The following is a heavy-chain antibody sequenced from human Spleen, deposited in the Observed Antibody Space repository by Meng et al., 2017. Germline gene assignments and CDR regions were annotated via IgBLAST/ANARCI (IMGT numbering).Heavy chain of an antibody. CDR3: ASHGGSYYVGY. J-gene: IGHJ4*02. CDR1: GCSISSSSYY. CDR2: IYYSGST. Sequence: QLQLQESGPGLVKPSETLSLTCTVSGCSISSSSYYWGWLRQPPGKGLEWIGSIYYSGSTYYNPSLKSRLTISVDTSKNQFSLKLSSVTAADTAVYYCASHGGSYYVGYWGQGTLVTVSS. D-gene: IGHD1-26*01. V-gene: IGHV4-39*01.